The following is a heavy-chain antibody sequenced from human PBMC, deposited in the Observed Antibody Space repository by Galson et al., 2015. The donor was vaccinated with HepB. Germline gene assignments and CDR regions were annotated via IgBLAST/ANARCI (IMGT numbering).Heavy chain of an antibody. CDR1: GFIFSDFD. CDR2: VSSDGSIQ. CDR3: ARVGRFGDTIFDS. Sequence: SLRLSCAATGFIFSDFDMHWVRQAPGKGLVWVAKVSSDGSIQNYADSVKGRFTISRDTSRNTLHLQMNSLSAEYTAVYYCARVGRFGDTIFDSWGQGTLVTVSS. D-gene: IGHD3-10*01. J-gene: IGHJ4*02. V-gene: IGHV3-30*03.